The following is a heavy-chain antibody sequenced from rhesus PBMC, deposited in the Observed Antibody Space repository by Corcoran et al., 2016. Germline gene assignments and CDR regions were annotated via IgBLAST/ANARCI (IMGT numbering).Heavy chain of an antibody. J-gene: IGHJ4*01. CDR3: ARDEQYYNFWSGYPY. Sequence: QVQLQESGPALVKPSETLSLTCAVSGYSISSGYGWSWIRQPPGKGLGWIGYIGGSSGSTNYNPSLKSRVTISKDTSKNQFSLKLSSVTAADTAVYYCARDEQYYNFWSGYPYWGQGVLVTVSS. V-gene: IGHV4-127*01. CDR1: GYSISSGYG. D-gene: IGHD3-3*01. CDR2: IGGSSGST.